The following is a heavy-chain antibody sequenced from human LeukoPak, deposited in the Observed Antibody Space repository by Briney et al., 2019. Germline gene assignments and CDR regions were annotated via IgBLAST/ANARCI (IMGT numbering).Heavy chain of an antibody. J-gene: IGHJ4*02. CDR3: ARAREWELQGYFDY. CDR2: IYSGGST. D-gene: IGHD1-26*01. CDR1: GFTVSSNY. Sequence: AGGSLRLSCAASGFTVSSNYMSWVRQAPGKGLEWVSVIYSGGSTYYADSVKGRFTISRDNSKNTLYLQMNSLRAEDTAVYYCARAREWELQGYFDYWGQGTLVTVSS. V-gene: IGHV3-53*01.